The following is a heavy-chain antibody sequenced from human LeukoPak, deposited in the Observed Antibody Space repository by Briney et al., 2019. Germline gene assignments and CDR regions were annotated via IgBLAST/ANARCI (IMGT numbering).Heavy chain of an antibody. Sequence: GGSLRLSCAASGFTFSSYWMSWVRQAPGKGLEWVANIKQDGSEKYYVDSVKGRFTISRDDAKNSLYLQMNSLRAEDTAVYYCARTKNLGYYYGEDYWGQGTLVTVSS. J-gene: IGHJ4*02. CDR2: IKQDGSEK. CDR3: ARTKNLGYYYGEDY. D-gene: IGHD3-10*01. CDR1: GFTFSSYW. V-gene: IGHV3-7*03.